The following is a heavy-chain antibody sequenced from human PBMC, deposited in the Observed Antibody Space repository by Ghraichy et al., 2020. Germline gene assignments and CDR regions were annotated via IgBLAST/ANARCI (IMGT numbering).Heavy chain of an antibody. Sequence: SLNISCAASGFTFDDYAMHWVRQAPGKGLEWVSGISWNSGSIGYADSVKGRFTISRDNAKNSLYLQMNSLRAEDTALYYCAKDIRGAGMDVWGQGTTVTVSS. CDR1: GFTFDDYA. V-gene: IGHV3-9*01. J-gene: IGHJ6*02. CDR3: AKDIRGAGMDV. CDR2: ISWNSGSI.